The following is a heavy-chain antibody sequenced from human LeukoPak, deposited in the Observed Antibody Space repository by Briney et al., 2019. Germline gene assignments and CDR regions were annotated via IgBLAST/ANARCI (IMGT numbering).Heavy chain of an antibody. J-gene: IGHJ4*02. CDR2: ISGINTNT. CDR3: ARARFSSRNRDGYLDS. D-gene: IGHD6-13*01. V-gene: IGHV1-18*01. Sequence: ASAKVSCKASGYTFSNYGIHWVRQAPGHGLEWMGWISGINTNTNYAQKVQGRVTMTADTSTATAYMELRSLRSDDTAVYYCARARFSSRNRDGYLDSWGEGTLVTVSS. CDR1: GYTFSNYG.